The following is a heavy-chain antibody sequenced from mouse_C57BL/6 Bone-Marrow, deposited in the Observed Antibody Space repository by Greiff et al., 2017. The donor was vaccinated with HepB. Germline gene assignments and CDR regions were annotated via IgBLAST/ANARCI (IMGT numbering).Heavy chain of an antibody. CDR3: ARRYYGSSYGYFDV. J-gene: IGHJ1*03. CDR1: GFTFSDYY. Sequence: DVKLVESEGGLVQPGSSMKLSCTASGFTFSDYYMAWVRQVPEKGLEWVANINYDGSSTYYLDSLKSRFIISRDNAKNILYLQMSSLKSEDTATYYCARRYYGSSYGYFDVWGTGTTVTVSS. CDR2: INYDGSST. D-gene: IGHD1-1*01. V-gene: IGHV5-16*01.